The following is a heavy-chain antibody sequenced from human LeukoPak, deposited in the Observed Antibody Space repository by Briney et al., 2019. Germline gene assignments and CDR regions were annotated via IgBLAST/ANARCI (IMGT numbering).Heavy chain of an antibody. CDR2: INPNSGGT. CDR3: ARDPGNIVVVPAAHYGMDV. D-gene: IGHD2-2*01. J-gene: IGHJ6*02. CDR1: GYTFTGYY. Sequence: ASVKVSCKASGYTFTGYYMHWVRQAPGQGLEWMGWINPNSGGTNYAQKFQGRVTMTRDMSISTAYMELSRLRSDDTAVYYCARDPGNIVVVPAAHYGMDVGGQGTTVTVSS. V-gene: IGHV1-2*02.